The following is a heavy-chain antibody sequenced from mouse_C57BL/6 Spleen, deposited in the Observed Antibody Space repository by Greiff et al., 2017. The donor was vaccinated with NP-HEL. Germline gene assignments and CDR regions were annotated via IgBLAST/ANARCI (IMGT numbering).Heavy chain of an antibody. CDR2: IYPGSGNT. CDR1: GYTFTDYY. CDR3: ARRGYNEGFAY. Sequence: QVQLKQSGAELVRPGASVKLSCKASGYTFTDYYINWVKQRPGQGLEWIARIYPGSGNTYYNEKFKGKATLTAEKSSSTAYMQLSSLTSEDSAVYFCARRGYNEGFAYWGQGTLVTVSA. J-gene: IGHJ3*01. V-gene: IGHV1-76*01. D-gene: IGHD1-3*01.